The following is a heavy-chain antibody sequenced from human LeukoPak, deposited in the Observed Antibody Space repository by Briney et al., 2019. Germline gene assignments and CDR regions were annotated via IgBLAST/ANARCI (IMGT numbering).Heavy chain of an antibody. CDR1: GYTFTSYY. Sequence: GASVTVSFKASGYTFTSYYMHWVRQAPGQGLEWMGIINPSGGSTSYAQKFQGRVTMTRDTSTSTVYMELSSLRSEDTAVYYCARSNDYGGNSGQYFQHWGQGTLVTVSS. CDR2: INPSGGST. J-gene: IGHJ1*01. D-gene: IGHD4-23*01. CDR3: ARSNDYGGNSGQYFQH. V-gene: IGHV1-46*01.